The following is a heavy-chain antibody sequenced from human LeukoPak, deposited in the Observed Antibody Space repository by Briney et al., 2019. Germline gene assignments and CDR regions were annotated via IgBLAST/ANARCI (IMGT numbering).Heavy chain of an antibody. J-gene: IGHJ5*02. Sequence: PSETLSLTCTVSGGSVSSSSYDWGWVRQPPGKGLEWTGKIYYSGRTYYSPSLRGRVFISIDTSKNQFSLKMTSVTAADRAVYYCARRRHDVTAVFDATGGFDPWGQGILVTVSS. CDR1: GGSVSSSSYD. CDR3: ARRRHDVTAVFDATGGFDP. CDR2: IYYSGRT. V-gene: IGHV4-39*01. D-gene: IGHD5-18*01.